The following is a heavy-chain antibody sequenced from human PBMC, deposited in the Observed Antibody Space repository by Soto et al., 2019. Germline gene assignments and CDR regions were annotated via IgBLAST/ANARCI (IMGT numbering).Heavy chain of an antibody. V-gene: IGHV4-59*01. CDR3: ARDRGWITVSARPFGDWYDP. J-gene: IGHJ5*02. D-gene: IGHD2-21*01. CDR1: GVSLDNFF. CDR2: VSQGGTE. Sequence: SETLSLTCTVSGVSLDNFFWSWIRQTPGKEMERIGYVSQGGTESYMTEGEKTGYNPSLDSRATISLDLPKNQFSLTSTSVTAADTAVYYCARDRGWITVSARPFGDWYDPWGQGTLVTGSA.